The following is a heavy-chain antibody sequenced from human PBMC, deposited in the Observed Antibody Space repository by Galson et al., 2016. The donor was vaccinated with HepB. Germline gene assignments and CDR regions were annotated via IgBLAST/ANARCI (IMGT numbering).Heavy chain of an antibody. D-gene: IGHD3-10*01. V-gene: IGHV1-69*04. Sequence: SVKVSCKASGGSFTRFALSWVRQAPGQGLEWMGRIIPVLGIVNYAQRFQGSVTISADKTTSTAYMDLISLTSDDTAVYYCARYAFGEFFESSPDALTWGQGTLVTVSS. J-gene: IGHJ4*02. CDR3: ARYAFGEFFESSPDALT. CDR2: IIPVLGIV. CDR1: GGSFTRFA.